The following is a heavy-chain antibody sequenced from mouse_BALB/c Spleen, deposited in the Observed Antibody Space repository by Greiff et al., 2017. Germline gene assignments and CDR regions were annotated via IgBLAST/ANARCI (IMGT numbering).Heavy chain of an antibody. J-gene: IGHJ3*01. D-gene: IGHD1-1*01. V-gene: IGHV1-5*01. CDR1: GYSFTSYW. Sequence: VQLQQSGTVLARPGASVKMSCKASGYSFTSYWMHWVKQRPGQGLEWIGAIYPGNSDTSYNQKFKGKAKLTAVTSASTAYMELSSLTNEDSAVYYCTRWYYGSSSAWFAYWGQGTLVTVSA. CDR2: IYPGNSDT. CDR3: TRWYYGSSSAWFAY.